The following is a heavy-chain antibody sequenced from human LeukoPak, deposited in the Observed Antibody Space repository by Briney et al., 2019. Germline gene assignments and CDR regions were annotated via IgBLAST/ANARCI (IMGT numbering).Heavy chain of an antibody. D-gene: IGHD6-13*01. J-gene: IGHJ4*02. CDR3: ARVQVRYSSSWYLPGDY. Sequence: SVKVSCKASGGTFSSYAISWVRQAPGQGLEWMGGIIPIFGTANYAQKFQGRVTITADESTSTAYMELSSLRSEDTAVYYCARVQVRYSSSWYLPGDYWGQGTLVTVSS. CDR2: IIPIFGTA. CDR1: GGTFSSYA. V-gene: IGHV1-69*13.